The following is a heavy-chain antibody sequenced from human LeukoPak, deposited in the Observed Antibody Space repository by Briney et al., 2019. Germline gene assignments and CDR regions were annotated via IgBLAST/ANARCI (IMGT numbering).Heavy chain of an antibody. Sequence: SGGSLRLSCAASGFTVSSNYMSWVRQAPGKGLEWVSVIYSGGSTYYADSVKGRFTISRDNSKNTLYLQMNSLRGEDTAVYYCARGSSSSWYVYDYWGQGTPVTVSS. V-gene: IGHV3-66*01. J-gene: IGHJ4*02. CDR3: ARGSSSSWYVYDY. CDR2: IYSGGST. CDR1: GFTVSSNY. D-gene: IGHD6-13*01.